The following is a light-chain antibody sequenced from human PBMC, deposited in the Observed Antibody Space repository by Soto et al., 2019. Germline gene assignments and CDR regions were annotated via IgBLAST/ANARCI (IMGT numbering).Light chain of an antibody. CDR1: PRVPTY. CDR3: KQCSHWPCT. Sequence: VVLTQAPVTVSLSPGERPTLSGQASPRVPTYLDWYQQNPGQAPRRLIYEVSTRATGIPARFSGSGSGTEFTLNISSVESEDFGVYYCKQCSHWPCTFGQGTKVDIK. J-gene: IGKJ1*01. V-gene: IGKV3-11*01. CDR2: EVS.